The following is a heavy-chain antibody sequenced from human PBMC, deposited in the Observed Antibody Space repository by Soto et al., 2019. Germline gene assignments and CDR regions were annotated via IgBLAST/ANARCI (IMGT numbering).Heavy chain of an antibody. D-gene: IGHD2-2*01. V-gene: IGHV3-30-3*01. CDR3: ARGGGYCSSISCYSNGVDV. CDR1: GFTFSSYV. J-gene: IGHJ6*02. CDR2: MSYDGSSK. Sequence: QVQLVESGGGVVQPGRSLRLSCAASGFTFSSYVMHWVRQAPGKGLEWVAVMSYDGSSKNYGDSVKGRFTISRDNSKNTLYLQMNSLRAEDTAVYYCARGGGYCSSISCYSNGVDVWGQGTTVTVSS.